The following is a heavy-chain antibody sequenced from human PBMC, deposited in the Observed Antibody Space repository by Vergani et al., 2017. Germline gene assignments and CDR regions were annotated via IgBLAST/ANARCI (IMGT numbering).Heavy chain of an antibody. D-gene: IGHD6-19*01. J-gene: IGHJ5*02. CDR3: AREGASSGWSNWSDP. CDR1: GGSISSYY. Sequence: QVQLQESGPGLVKPSETLSLTCTVSGGSISSYYWSWIRQPPGKGLEWIGYIYYSGSTNYNPSLKSRVTISVDTSKNQFSLKLSSVTAADTAVYYCAREGASSGWSNWSDPWGQGTLVTVSS. V-gene: IGHV4-59*01. CDR2: IYYSGST.